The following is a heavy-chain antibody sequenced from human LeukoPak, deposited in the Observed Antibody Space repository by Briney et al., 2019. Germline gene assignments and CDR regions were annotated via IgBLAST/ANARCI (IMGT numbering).Heavy chain of an antibody. V-gene: IGHV4-39*01. J-gene: IGHJ4*02. Sequence: SETLSLTCTVSGGSISSSSYYWGWIRQPPGKGLEWIGSIYYSGSTYYNPSLKSRVTISVDTSKNQFSLKLSSVTAADTAVYYCARHAITMVQGEIDYWGQGTLVPSPQ. CDR3: ARHAITMVQGEIDY. D-gene: IGHD3-10*01. CDR2: IYYSGST. CDR1: GGSISSSSYY.